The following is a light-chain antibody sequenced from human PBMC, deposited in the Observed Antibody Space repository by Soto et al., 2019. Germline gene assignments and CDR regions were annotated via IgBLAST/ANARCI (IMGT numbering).Light chain of an antibody. J-gene: IGLJ1*01. CDR3: CSYAGSYYV. V-gene: IGLV2-23*02. Sequence: QSALTQPAPVSGSPGQSITISCTGTSSDVGSYNLVSWYQQHPGKAPKLMIYEVSKRPSGVSNRFSGSKSGNTASLTISGLQAEDEADYYCCSYAGSYYVFGTGTKVTVL. CDR1: SSDVGSYNL. CDR2: EVS.